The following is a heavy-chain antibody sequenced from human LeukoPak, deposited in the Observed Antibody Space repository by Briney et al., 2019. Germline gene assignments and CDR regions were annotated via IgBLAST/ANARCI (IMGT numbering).Heavy chain of an antibody. D-gene: IGHD2-2*01. Sequence: SETLSLTCAVSGGSISRGNWWSWVRQSPGKGLEWIGEIYHSGSTNYNPSLKSRVTISVDRSKNQFSLKLSSVTAADTAVYYCARVMAGVPAAIPPYYFDYWGQGTLVTVSS. V-gene: IGHV4-4*02. CDR3: ARVMAGVPAAIPPYYFDY. CDR1: GGSISRGNW. J-gene: IGHJ4*02. CDR2: IYHSGST.